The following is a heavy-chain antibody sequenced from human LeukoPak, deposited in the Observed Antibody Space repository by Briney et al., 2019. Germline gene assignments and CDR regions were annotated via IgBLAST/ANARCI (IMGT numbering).Heavy chain of an antibody. CDR3: ASTMYSSGWSY. D-gene: IGHD6-19*01. CDR1: GGSISSYY. J-gene: IGHJ4*02. V-gene: IGHV4-59*08. Sequence: SETLPLTCTVSGGSISSYYWSWIRQPPGKGLEWIGYIYYSGSTNYNPSLKSRVTISVDTSKNQFSLKLSSVTAADTAVYYCASTMYSSGWSYWGQGTLVTVSS. CDR2: IYYSGST.